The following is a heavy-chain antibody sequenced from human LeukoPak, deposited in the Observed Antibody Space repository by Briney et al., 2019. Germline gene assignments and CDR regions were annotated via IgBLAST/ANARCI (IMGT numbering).Heavy chain of an antibody. Sequence: GESLKISCQGSGYSFLNYWIGWVRQMPGKGLECMGLIYPGDSDTRYSPSFQGQVTISVDKSISTAYLQWSSLEASDSAMYYCAREIGGGLHYFHSWGQGTPVTVSS. D-gene: IGHD1-26*01. J-gene: IGHJ4*02. CDR3: AREIGGGLHYFHS. CDR2: IYPGDSDT. V-gene: IGHV5-51*01. CDR1: GYSFLNYW.